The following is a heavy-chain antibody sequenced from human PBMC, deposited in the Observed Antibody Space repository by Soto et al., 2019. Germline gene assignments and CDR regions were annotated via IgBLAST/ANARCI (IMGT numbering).Heavy chain of an antibody. D-gene: IGHD2-8*02. J-gene: IGHJ3*02. CDR3: ARESVWSDAFDI. Sequence: GGSPRLSXAASGFTFSSYSMNWVRQAPGKGLEWVSSISSSSSYIYYADSVKGRFTISRDNAKNSLYLQMNSLRAEDTAVYYCARESVWSDAFDIWGQGTMVTVSS. V-gene: IGHV3-21*01. CDR2: ISSSSSYI. CDR1: GFTFSSYS.